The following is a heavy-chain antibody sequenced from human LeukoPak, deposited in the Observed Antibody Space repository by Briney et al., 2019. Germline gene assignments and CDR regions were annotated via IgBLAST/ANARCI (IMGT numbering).Heavy chain of an antibody. CDR3: ARQVEDIVVVVAATPHNGMDV. V-gene: IGHV5-10-1*01. J-gene: IGHJ6*04. CDR2: IDPSDSYT. CDR1: GYSFTSYW. Sequence: GESLRISCKGSGYSFTSYWVSWVRQMPGKGLEWMGRIDPSDSYTNYSPSFQGHVTISADKSISTAYLQWSSLKASDTAMYYCARQVEDIVVVVAATPHNGMDVWGKGTTVTVSS. D-gene: IGHD2-15*01.